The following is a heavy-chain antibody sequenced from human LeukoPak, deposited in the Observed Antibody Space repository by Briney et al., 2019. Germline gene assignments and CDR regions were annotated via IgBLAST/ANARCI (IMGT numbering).Heavy chain of an antibody. CDR1: GGSISSDRYS. V-gene: IGHV4-61*02. J-gene: IGHJ3*02. CDR3: ARYRAFDI. CDR2: IYTSGST. D-gene: IGHD3-16*02. Sequence: SQTLSLTCTVSGGSISSDRYSWSWIRQPAGKGLEWIGRIYTSGSTKYNPSLKSRVAISVDTSKKEFYLKLSSVTAADTAVYYCARYRAFDIWGQGTMVTVSS.